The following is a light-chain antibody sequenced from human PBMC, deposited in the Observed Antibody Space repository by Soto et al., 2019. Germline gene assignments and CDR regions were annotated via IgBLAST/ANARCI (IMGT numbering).Light chain of an antibody. CDR3: QHYGGSPQIN. CDR2: GAS. J-gene: IGKJ5*01. V-gene: IGKV3-20*01. Sequence: EIVSTPSPGTLSLSPVETATLSCSASQSVSSYLAWYQQKPGQAPRLLIYGASSRATGIPDRFSGSGSGTDFTLTISRLEPEDFAVYYCQHYGGSPQINCGQGTRLEIK. CDR1: QSVSSY.